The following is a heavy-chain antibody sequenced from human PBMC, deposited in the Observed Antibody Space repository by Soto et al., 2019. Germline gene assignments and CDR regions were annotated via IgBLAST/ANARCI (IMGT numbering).Heavy chain of an antibody. V-gene: IGHV3-23*01. CDR2: INSAGTT. CDR3: AKTPRGGRHGEWYFDL. CDR1: GFTFSTYA. Sequence: ELQLLESGGGLVQPGGSLRLSCAASGFTFSTYAVNWVRLAPGRGPEWVSGINSAGTTFYADCAKGRFTISRDNSMSTLHLQMNSLSAEDTAIYYCAKTPRGGRHGEWYFDLWGRGTLVTVSS. J-gene: IGHJ2*01. D-gene: IGHD3-10*01.